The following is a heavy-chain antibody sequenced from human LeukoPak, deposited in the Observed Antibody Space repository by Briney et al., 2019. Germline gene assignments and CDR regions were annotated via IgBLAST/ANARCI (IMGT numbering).Heavy chain of an antibody. V-gene: IGHV4-39*01. CDR1: GGSISSSSYY. J-gene: IGHJ4*02. CDR3: ARLHRGIAAAGIQGG. Sequence: PSETLSLTCTVSGGSISSSSYYWGWIRQPPGKGLEWIGSIYYSGSTYYNPSLKSRVTISVDTSKNQFSLKLSSVTAADTAVYYCARLHRGIAAAGIQGGWGQGTLVTVSS. CDR2: IYYSGST. D-gene: IGHD6-13*01.